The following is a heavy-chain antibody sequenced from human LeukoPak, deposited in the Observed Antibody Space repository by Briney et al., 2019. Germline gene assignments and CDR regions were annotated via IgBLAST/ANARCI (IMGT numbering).Heavy chain of an antibody. D-gene: IGHD6-13*01. CDR1: GGSISSYY. J-gene: IGHJ4*02. CDR2: IYYSGST. V-gene: IGHV4-59*12. CDR3: ARGRSQQLVHRGHYFDY. Sequence: SETLSLTCTVSGGSISSYYWSWIRQPPGKGLEWIGYIYYSGSTNYNPSLKSRVTISVDTSKNQFSLKLSSVTAADTAVYYCARGRSQQLVHRGHYFDYWGQGTLVTVSS.